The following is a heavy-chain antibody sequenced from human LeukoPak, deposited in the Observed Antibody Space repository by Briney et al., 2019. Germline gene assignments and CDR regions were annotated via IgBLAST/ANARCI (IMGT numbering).Heavy chain of an antibody. V-gene: IGHV4-34*01. D-gene: IGHD4-11*01. J-gene: IGHJ5*02. CDR1: GGSFSGYY. Sequence: SETLSLTCAVYGGSFSGYYWSWIRQPPGKGLEWIGEINHSGSNNYNPSLKSRVTISVDTSKNQFSLKLSSVTAADTAVYYCARGDYSEGWFDPWGQGTLVTVSS. CDR3: ARGDYSEGWFDP. CDR2: INHSGSN.